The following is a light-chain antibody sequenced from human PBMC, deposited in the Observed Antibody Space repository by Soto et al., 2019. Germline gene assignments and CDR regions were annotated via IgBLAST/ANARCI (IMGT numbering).Light chain of an antibody. CDR3: AAWDDSLSVNYV. CDR1: SSNIGAGYD. V-gene: IGLV1-40*01. CDR2: GNS. Sequence: SVLTQPPSVSGAPGQRVTISCTGSSSNIGAGYDVHWYQQLPGTAPKLLIYGNSNRPSGVPDRFSGSKSGTSASLAISGLRSEDEADYYCAAWDDSLSVNYVFGTGTKVTVL. J-gene: IGLJ1*01.